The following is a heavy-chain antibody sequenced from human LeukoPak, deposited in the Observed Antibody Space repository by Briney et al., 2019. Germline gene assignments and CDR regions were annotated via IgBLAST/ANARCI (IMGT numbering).Heavy chain of an antibody. CDR2: LSDSGGST. CDR1: GFTFSSCG. J-gene: IGHJ2*01. D-gene: IGHD5-12*01. Sequence: GGSLRLSCAASGFTFSSCGMSWVRQAPGKGLEWVSALSDSGGSTFYADSVKGRFTISRDNSKNTLYLQMNSLRAEDTAVYYCAKGGVATIYWYFDLWGRGTLVTVSS. V-gene: IGHV3-23*01. CDR3: AKGGVATIYWYFDL.